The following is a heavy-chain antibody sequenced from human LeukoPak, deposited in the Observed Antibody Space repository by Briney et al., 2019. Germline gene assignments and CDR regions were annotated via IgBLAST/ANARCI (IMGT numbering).Heavy chain of an antibody. D-gene: IGHD3/OR15-3a*01. V-gene: IGHV3-74*01. CDR1: GFTFSTYW. J-gene: IGHJ4*02. Sequence: QPGGSLRLSCAASGFTFSTYWMHWVRRAPGKGLVWVSQIVSDGSVTSYADSVKGRFTISRDNAKNTLYLQMNSLRAEDTAVYYCARGGTGSFGFWGQGTLVTVSS. CDR3: ARGGTGSFGF. CDR2: IVSDGSVT.